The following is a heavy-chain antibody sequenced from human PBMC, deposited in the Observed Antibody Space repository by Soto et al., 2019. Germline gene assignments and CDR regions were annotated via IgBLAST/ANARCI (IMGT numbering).Heavy chain of an antibody. D-gene: IGHD6-13*01. V-gene: IGHV1-18*01. CDR3: ARKGAAAVRYYYYYYGMDV. CDR2: ISAYNGNT. Sequence: ASVKVSCKASGYTFTSYGISWMRQAPGQGLEWMGWISAYNGNTNYAQKLQGRVTMTTDTSTSTAYMELRSLRSDDTAVYYCARKGAAAVRYYYYYYGMDVWGQGTTVTVSS. CDR1: GYTFTSYG. J-gene: IGHJ6*02.